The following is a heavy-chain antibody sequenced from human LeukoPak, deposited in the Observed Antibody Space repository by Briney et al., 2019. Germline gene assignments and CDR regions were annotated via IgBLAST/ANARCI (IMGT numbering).Heavy chain of an antibody. J-gene: IGHJ4*02. D-gene: IGHD1-26*01. CDR2: ISYDGSNK. CDR1: GFTFSSYA. Sequence: GGSLRLSCAASGFTFSSYAMHWVRQAPGKGLEWVAVISYDGSNKYYADSVKGRFTISRDNSKNTLYLQMNSLRAEDTAVYCCARDISLLGTFDYWGQGTLVTVSS. CDR3: ARDISLLGTFDY. V-gene: IGHV3-30*04.